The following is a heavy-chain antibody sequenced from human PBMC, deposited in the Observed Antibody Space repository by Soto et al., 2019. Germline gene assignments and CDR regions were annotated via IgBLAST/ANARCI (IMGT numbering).Heavy chain of an antibody. CDR3: VRDNHDCRNSGGEWFDH. V-gene: IGHV4-30-2*01. CDR2: ISRIGST. Sequence: ASETLSLTGAVCGDSISRSCFSWSWIRQPPGKGLEWIGYISRIGSTLYNPSLRSRPTISIDTSKNQFSLSLSSVTAADTAVDYCVRDNHDCRNSGGEWFDHWGQGTLVTVCS. J-gene: IGHJ5*02. D-gene: IGHD4-4*01. CDR1: GDSISRSCFS.